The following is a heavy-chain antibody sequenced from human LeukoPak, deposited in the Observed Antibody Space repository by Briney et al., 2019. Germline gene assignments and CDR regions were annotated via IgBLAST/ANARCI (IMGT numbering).Heavy chain of an antibody. V-gene: IGHV4-4*07. Sequence: SETLSLTCTVSGGSISSYYWSWIRQPAGKGLEWIGRIYTSGSTNYNPSLKSRVTMSVDTSKNQFSLKLSSVTAADTAVYYCARVPNKYYYDSSGPAVRDYWGQGTLVTVSS. CDR3: ARVPNKYYYDSSGPAVRDY. CDR1: GGSISSYY. CDR2: IYTSGST. D-gene: IGHD3-22*01. J-gene: IGHJ4*02.